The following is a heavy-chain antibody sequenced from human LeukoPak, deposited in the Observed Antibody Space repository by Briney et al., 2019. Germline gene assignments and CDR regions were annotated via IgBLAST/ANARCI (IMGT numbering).Heavy chain of an antibody. CDR1: GFTFSTYS. J-gene: IGHJ4*02. V-gene: IGHV3-48*02. D-gene: IGHD6-19*01. CDR3: ARVTAGFFDY. Sequence: GSLRLSCAASGFTFSTYSMSWVRQAPGKGLEWVSYISSSSSTIYYADSVKGRFTISRDNAKKSLYLQMNSLRDEDTAVYYCARVTAGFFDYWGQGTLVTVSS. CDR2: ISSSSSTI.